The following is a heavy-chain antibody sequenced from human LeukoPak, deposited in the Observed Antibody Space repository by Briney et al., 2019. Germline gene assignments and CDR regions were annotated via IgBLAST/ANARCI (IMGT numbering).Heavy chain of an antibody. CDR3: VRGGSGWYYYFDY. Sequence: ASVKVSCKASGYTFTGYYMHWVRQAPGQGLEWMGRINPNSGGTNYAQKFQGRVTMTRDTSISTAYMELSRLRSDDTAVYYCVRGGSGWYYYFDYWGQGTLVTVSS. V-gene: IGHV1-2*06. J-gene: IGHJ4*02. D-gene: IGHD6-19*01. CDR1: GYTFTGYY. CDR2: INPNSGGT.